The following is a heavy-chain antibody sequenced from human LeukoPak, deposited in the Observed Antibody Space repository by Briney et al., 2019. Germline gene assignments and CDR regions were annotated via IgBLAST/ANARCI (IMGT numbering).Heavy chain of an antibody. CDR1: GGSISSYY. V-gene: IGHV4-4*07. J-gene: IGHJ4*02. D-gene: IGHD3-22*01. CDR2: IYTSGST. CDR3: ARDRYYDSSGYLPFDY. Sequence: PSPTLSLTCTVSGGSISSYYWSRIRQHAGKRLNRIGRIYTSGSTNYNPSLKSRVTMSVDTSKNQFSLKLSSVTAADTAVYYCARDRYYDSSGYLPFDYWGQGTLVTVSS.